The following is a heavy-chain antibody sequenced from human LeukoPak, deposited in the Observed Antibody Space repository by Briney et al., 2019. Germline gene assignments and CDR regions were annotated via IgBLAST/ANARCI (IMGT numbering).Heavy chain of an antibody. CDR3: ARLGYNQDC. D-gene: IGHD5-24*01. J-gene: IGHJ4*02. CDR1: GGSISSYY. V-gene: IGHV4-59*01. CDR2: IYYSGST. Sequence: SETLSLTCTVSGGSISSYYWSWIRQPPGKGLEWIGYIYYSGSTNYNPSLKSRVTISVDTSKNQFSLKLSSVTAADTAVYYCARLGYNQDCWGQGTLVTVSS.